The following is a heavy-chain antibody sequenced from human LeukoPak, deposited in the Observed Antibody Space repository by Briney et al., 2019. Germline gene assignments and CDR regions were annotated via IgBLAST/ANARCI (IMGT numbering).Heavy chain of an antibody. V-gene: IGHV3-23*01. CDR2: ISGSGTST. Sequence: PGGSLRLSCAVSGFTFSSYAMNWVRQAPGKGLEWVSAISGSGTSTYYADSVKGRFTISRDNSKNTLDLQMNSLRAEDTAVYYCAKGRAYNNWWSFDYWGQGTLVTVPS. CDR3: AKGRAYNNWWSFDY. J-gene: IGHJ4*02. D-gene: IGHD2-8*02. CDR1: GFTFSSYA.